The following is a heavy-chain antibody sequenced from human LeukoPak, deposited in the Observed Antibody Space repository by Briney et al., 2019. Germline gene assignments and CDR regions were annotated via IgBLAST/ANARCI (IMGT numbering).Heavy chain of an antibody. Sequence: GGSLRLSCATSGFTIFNYWMSWVRQAPGKGLEWVAFIRYDGSNKYYADSVKGRFTISRDDSKNTLYLQMNSLKTEDTAVYYCTVVVVAAQIWGQGTMVTVSS. J-gene: IGHJ3*02. CDR2: IRYDGSNK. CDR1: GFTIFNYW. CDR3: TVVVVAAQI. V-gene: IGHV3-30*02. D-gene: IGHD2-15*01.